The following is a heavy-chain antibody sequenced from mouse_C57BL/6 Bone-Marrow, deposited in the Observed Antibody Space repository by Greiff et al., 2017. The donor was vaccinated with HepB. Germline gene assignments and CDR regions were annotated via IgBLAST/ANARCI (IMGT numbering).Heavy chain of an antibody. V-gene: IGHV1-42*01. D-gene: IGHD1-1*01. CDR1: GYSFTGYY. Sequence: VQLQQSGPELVKPGASVKISCKASGYSFTGYYMNWVKQSPEKSLEWIGEINPSTGGTTYNQKFKAKATLTVDKSSSTAYMQLKSLTSEDSAVYYCARKDYGTSFAYWGQGTLVTVSA. CDR2: INPSTGGT. CDR3: ARKDYGTSFAY. J-gene: IGHJ3*01.